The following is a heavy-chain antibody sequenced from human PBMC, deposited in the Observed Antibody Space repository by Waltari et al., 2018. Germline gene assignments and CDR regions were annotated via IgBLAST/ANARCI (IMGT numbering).Heavy chain of an antibody. D-gene: IGHD1-1*01. J-gene: IGHJ4*02. V-gene: IGHV1-69*04. CDR3: ARVQLGRAANEY. Sequence: QVQLVQSGAEVKKPGSSVKVSCKAPGGTFSSFGISWVRQAPGQGLEWMGGIIPVLSITNYAQRFQGRVTMTANEATSTAYIELNNLRSEDTAIYYCARVQLGRAANEYWGQGTLVTVSP. CDR1: GGTFSSFG. CDR2: IIPVLSIT.